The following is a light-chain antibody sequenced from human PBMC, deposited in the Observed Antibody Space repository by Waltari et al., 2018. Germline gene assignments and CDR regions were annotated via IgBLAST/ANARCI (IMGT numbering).Light chain of an antibody. J-gene: IGKJ2*01. V-gene: IGKV2-30*02. Sequence: EVVMTQSPLSLPVTLGQPASISCKSSQSLVHSDGNTHLNWFQQRPGQSPRRLFFRVSRRESGVPDRISGSGSGTDFTLKISRVEAEDVGVYYCMQGTHWPYTFGQGTRLDIK. CDR1: QSLVHSDGNTH. CDR2: RVS. CDR3: MQGTHWPYT.